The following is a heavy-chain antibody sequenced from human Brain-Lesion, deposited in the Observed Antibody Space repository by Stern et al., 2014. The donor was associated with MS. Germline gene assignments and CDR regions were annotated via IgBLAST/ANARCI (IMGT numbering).Heavy chain of an antibody. V-gene: IGHV4-61*02. CDR3: ARGRVVPGFQYYATDV. CDR1: GGSISSGGYY. D-gene: IGHD2-2*01. J-gene: IGHJ6*02. CDR2: IFNRGST. Sequence: VHLVESGPGLVKPSQTLSLSCTVSGGSISSGGYYWSWIRQPAGKGLEWIGRIFNRGSTRYNPSLKSRVTISIDTSKNQFSLRLNSMTAADTAVYYCARGRVVPGFQYYATDVWGQGTTVIVSS.